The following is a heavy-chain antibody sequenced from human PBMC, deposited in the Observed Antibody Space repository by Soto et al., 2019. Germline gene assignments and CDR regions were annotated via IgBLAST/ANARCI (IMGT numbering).Heavy chain of an antibody. CDR2: INPNSCGT. V-gene: IGHV1-2*04. D-gene: IGHD1-1*01. CDR3: ASSTTGTTTSYYYYYGMDV. CDR1: GYTFTGYY. Sequence: QVQLVQSGAEVKKPGASVKVSCKASGYTFTGYYMHWVRQAPGQGLEWMGWINPNSCGTNYAQKFQGWVTMTRDTSISTAYMELSRLRSDDTAVYYCASSTTGTTTSYYYYYGMDVWGQGTTVTVSS. J-gene: IGHJ6*02.